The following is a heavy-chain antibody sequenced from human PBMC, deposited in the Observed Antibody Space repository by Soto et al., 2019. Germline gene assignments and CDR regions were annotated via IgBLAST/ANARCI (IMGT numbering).Heavy chain of an antibody. CDR1: GGTFSSYA. J-gene: IGHJ4*02. CDR3: AEIVGAAAGSYYFDY. Sequence: QVQLVQSGAEVKKPGSSVKVSCKASGGTFSSYAISWVRQAPGQGLEWMGGIIPIFGTANYAQKFQGRVTVTADESTNKAYMELSSLRSEDTAVYYCAEIVGAAAGSYYFDYWGQGTLVTVSS. D-gene: IGHD6-13*01. CDR2: IIPIFGTA. V-gene: IGHV1-69*01.